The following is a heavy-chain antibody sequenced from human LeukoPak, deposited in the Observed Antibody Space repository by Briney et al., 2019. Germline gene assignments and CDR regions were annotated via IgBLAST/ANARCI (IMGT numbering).Heavy chain of an antibody. CDR3: ARDLPYDSSGYSKGGFDY. V-gene: IGHV1-69*13. CDR1: GGTFSSYA. CDR2: IIPIFGTA. D-gene: IGHD3-22*01. J-gene: IGHJ4*02. Sequence: GASVKVSCKASGGTFSSYAISWVRQAPGQGLEWMGGIIPIFGTANYAQKFQGRVTITADESTSTAYMELSSLRSEDTAVYYCARDLPYDSSGYSKGGFDYWGQGTLVTVSS.